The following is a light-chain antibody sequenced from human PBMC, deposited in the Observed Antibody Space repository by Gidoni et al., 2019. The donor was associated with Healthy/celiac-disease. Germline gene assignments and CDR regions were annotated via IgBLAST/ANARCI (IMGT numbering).Light chain of an antibody. V-gene: IGKV3-11*01. Sequence: EIVLTQSPATLSLSPVERATLSCRASQSFSSYLAWYQQKPGQAPRLLIYDSSNRATGIPARFSGSGSVTDFTLTISSLEPEDFAVYYGQQRSNWPGVTFGQXTKVDIK. CDR2: DSS. CDR1: QSFSSY. J-gene: IGKJ3*01. CDR3: QQRSNWPGVT.